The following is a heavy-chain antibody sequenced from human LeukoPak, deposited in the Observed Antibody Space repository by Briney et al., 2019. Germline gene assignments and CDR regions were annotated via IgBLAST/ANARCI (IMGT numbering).Heavy chain of an antibody. Sequence: GGSLRLSCAASGFTFSSFAMSWVRQAPGKGLEWVSDIGGSGGSTNYADSVKGRFTISRDNSKNTLYMQMNSLRAEDTAVYYCARRAYYYDDTGHKRGADFHYWGQGTLVTVSS. J-gene: IGHJ4*02. D-gene: IGHD3-22*01. CDR3: ARRAYYYDDTGHKRGADFHY. CDR1: GFTFSSFA. CDR2: IGGSGGST. V-gene: IGHV3-23*01.